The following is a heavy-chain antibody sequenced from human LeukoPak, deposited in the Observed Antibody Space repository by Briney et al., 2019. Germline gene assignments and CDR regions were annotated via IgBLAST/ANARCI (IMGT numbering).Heavy chain of an antibody. D-gene: IGHD1-26*01. CDR3: ARGAVGATTIDY. CDR1: GGSISSYY. V-gene: IGHV4-59*01. CDR2: IYYSGST. Sequence: SETLSLTCTVSGGSISSYYWSWIRQPPGKGLEWIGYIYYSGSTNYNPSFKSRVTISVDTSKNQFSLKLSSVTAADTAVYYCARGAVGATTIDYWGQGTLVTVSS. J-gene: IGHJ4*02.